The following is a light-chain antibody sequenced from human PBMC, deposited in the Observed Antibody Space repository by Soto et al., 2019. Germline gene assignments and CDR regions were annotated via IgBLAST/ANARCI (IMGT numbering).Light chain of an antibody. J-gene: IGKJ4*01. CDR1: STVDSIY. Sequence: ETVLTQSPGTLSLSPGERASLSCRASSTVDSIYLAWYQQKPGQAPRLLIYGATNRATGIPDMFSGSGSGTDFTLTISRLEPEDFAVYYCQQYCSSLTFGGGTKVEIK. CDR2: GAT. CDR3: QQYCSSLT. V-gene: IGKV3-20*01.